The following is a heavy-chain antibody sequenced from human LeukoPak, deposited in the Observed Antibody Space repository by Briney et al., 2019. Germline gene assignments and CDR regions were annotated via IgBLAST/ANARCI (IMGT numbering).Heavy chain of an antibody. J-gene: IGHJ4*02. CDR1: GYTFTSYD. Sequence: ASVTVSCKASGYTFTSYDISWVRQATGQGLEWMGWMNPNSGNTGYAQKFQGRVTMTRNTSISTAYMELSSLRSEDTAVYHCARGGEWELLAYWGQGTLVTVSS. CDR3: ARGGEWELLAY. D-gene: IGHD1-26*01. V-gene: IGHV1-8*01. CDR2: MNPNSGNT.